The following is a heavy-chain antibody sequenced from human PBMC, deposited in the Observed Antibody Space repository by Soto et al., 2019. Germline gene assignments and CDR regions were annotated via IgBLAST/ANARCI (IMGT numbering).Heavy chain of an antibody. CDR1: GFTFSSYG. CDR3: ARDEGFSITGTTF. D-gene: IGHD1-7*01. CDR2: IWYDGSNK. J-gene: IGHJ4*02. V-gene: IGHV3-33*01. Sequence: GGSLRLSCAASGFTFSSYGMHWVRQAPGKGLEWVAVIWYDGSNKYYADSVKGRFTISRDNSKNTLYLQMNSLRAEDTAVYYCARDEGFSITGTTFWGQGTLVTVSP.